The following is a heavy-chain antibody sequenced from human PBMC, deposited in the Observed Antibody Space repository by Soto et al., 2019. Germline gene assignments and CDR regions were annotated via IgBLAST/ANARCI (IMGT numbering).Heavy chain of an antibody. CDR2: IYYSGST. CDR3: ARNYYDSSGYYDY. D-gene: IGHD3-22*01. J-gene: IGHJ4*02. V-gene: IGHV4-59*01. CDR1: GGSISSYY. Sequence: PSETLSLTCTVSGGSISSYYWSWIRQPPGKGLEWIGYIYYSGSTNYNPSLKSRVTISVDTSKNQFSLKLSSVTAADTAVYYCARNYYDSSGYYDYWGQGTLVTVSS.